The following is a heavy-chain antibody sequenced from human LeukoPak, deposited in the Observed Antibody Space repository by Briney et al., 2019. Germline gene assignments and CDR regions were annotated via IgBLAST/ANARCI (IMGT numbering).Heavy chain of an antibody. D-gene: IGHD4-11*01. CDR2: ISSSSSYI. V-gene: IGHV3-21*01. Sequence: GGSLRLSCAASGFTFSSYSMNWVRQAPGKGLEWVSSISSSSSYIYCADSVKGRFTISRDNAKNSLSLQMNSLRAEDTAVYYCAREAMTTVLYYMDVWGKGTTVTVSS. J-gene: IGHJ6*03. CDR1: GFTFSSYS. CDR3: AREAMTTVLYYMDV.